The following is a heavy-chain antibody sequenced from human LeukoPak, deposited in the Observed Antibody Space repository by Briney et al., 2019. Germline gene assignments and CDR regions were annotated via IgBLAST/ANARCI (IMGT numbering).Heavy chain of an antibody. J-gene: IGHJ4*02. CDR2: INYDGTTT. Sequence: GGSLRLSCAASGFNFSSYWMHWVRQAPGKGLVWISRINYDGTTTSYADSVKGRFTISRDNAKNTLYLQMNSLRAGDTAAFYCVIWWARGFSGYVIDFWGQGTAITVSS. D-gene: IGHD5-12*01. V-gene: IGHV3-74*01. CDR1: GFNFSSYW. CDR3: VIWWARGFSGYVIDF.